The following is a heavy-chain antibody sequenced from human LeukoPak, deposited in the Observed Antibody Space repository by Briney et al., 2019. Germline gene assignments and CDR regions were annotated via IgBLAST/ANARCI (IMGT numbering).Heavy chain of an antibody. CDR3: ASSYWNYWFDP. CDR1: GGSISSSSYY. D-gene: IGHD1-7*01. CDR2: IYYSGST. Sequence: SETLSLTCTVSGGSISSSSYYWSWIRQPPGKGLEWIGHIYYSGSTNYNPSLKSRVTISVDTSKNQFSLKLSSVTAADTAVYYCASSYWNYWFDPWGQGTLVTVSS. V-gene: IGHV4-61*01. J-gene: IGHJ5*02.